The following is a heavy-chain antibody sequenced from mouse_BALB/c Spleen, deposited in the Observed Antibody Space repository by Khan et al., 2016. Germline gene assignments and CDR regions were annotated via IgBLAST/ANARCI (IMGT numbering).Heavy chain of an antibody. CDR2: INPDSYTI. Sequence: EVKLLESGGGLVHPGGSLKLSCAASGLDFSRYWMSWVRPAPGKGLEWIGEINPDSYTINYPPSLQVKFIIPRDNDKNTLYMQMSKVRSEDTALYYCARAGYYGYLAYCGQGTLVTVSA. V-gene: IGHV4-1*02. CDR3: ARAGYYGYLAY. CDR1: GLDFSRYW. D-gene: IGHD1-1*01. J-gene: IGHJ3*01.